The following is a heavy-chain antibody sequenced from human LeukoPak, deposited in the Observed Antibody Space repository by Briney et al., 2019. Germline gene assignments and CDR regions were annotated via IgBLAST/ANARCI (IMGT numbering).Heavy chain of an antibody. V-gene: IGHV3-66*02. J-gene: IGHJ4*02. D-gene: IGHD2-8*01. CDR1: GFTVSSNY. CDR2: IYSGGST. CDR3: AVADCTNGVCYPY. Sequence: GGPLRLSCAASGFTVSSNYMSWVRQAPGKGLEWVSVIYSGGSTYYADSVKGRFTISRDNSKNTLYLQMNSLRAEDTAVYYCAVADCTNGVCYPYWGQGTLVTVSS.